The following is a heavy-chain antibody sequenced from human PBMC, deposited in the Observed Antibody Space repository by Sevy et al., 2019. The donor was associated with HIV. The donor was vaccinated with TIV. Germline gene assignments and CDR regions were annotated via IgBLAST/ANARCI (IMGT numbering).Heavy chain of an antibody. CDR2: ISGTGTST. CDR3: AKVEQWLGLFDY. D-gene: IGHD6-19*01. Sequence: GGSLRLSCAASGFTISSSAMSWVRQAPGKGLEWVSLISGTGTSTYYADSVKGRFTISRDNSKNTLYLQMNSLRAEDTAVYYCAKVEQWLGLFDYWGQGTLVTVSS. CDR1: GFTISSSA. J-gene: IGHJ4*02. V-gene: IGHV3-23*01.